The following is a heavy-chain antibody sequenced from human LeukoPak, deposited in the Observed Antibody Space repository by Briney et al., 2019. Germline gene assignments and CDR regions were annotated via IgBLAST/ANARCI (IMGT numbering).Heavy chain of an antibody. CDR3: ARGEDFNWNYNWFDP. CDR2: VIPIFGTA. J-gene: IGHJ5*02. D-gene: IGHD1-7*01. CDR1: GGTFSSYA. V-gene: IGHV1-69*13. Sequence: ASVKVSCKASGGTFSSYAISWVRQAPGQGLEWMGGVIPIFGTANYAQKFQGRVTITADESTSTAYMELSSLRSEDTAVYYCARGEDFNWNYNWFDPWGQGTLVTVSS.